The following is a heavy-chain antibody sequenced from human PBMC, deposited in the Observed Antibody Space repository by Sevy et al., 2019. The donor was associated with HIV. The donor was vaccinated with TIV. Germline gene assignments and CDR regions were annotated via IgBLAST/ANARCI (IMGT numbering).Heavy chain of an antibody. CDR1: GVSVSSDTYY. CDR3: AREPYFFDKSGYYWDY. V-gene: IGHV4-61*01. Sequence: SETLSLTCAVSGVSVSSDTYYWSWIRHPPGKGLEWIGYVYHTGSTNYSPYFKSRVTISVDTSKNQFSLRLFSVAAADTAVYYCAREPYFFDKSGYYWDYWGQGALVTVSS. J-gene: IGHJ4*02. CDR2: VYHTGST. D-gene: IGHD3-22*01.